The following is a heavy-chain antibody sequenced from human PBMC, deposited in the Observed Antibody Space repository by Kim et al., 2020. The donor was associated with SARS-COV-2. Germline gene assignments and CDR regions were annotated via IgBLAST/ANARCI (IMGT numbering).Heavy chain of an antibody. Sequence: SVKVSCKASGGTFSSYAISWVRQAPGQGLEWMGRIIPIFGIANYAQKFQGRVTITADKSTSTAYMELSSLRSEDTAEYYCAREGGYGTTARLYYYYYYMDVWGKGTTVTVSS. V-gene: IGHV1-69*04. J-gene: IGHJ6*03. CDR2: IIPIFGIA. CDR1: GGTFSSYA. CDR3: AREGGYGTTARLYYYYYYMDV. D-gene: IGHD1-1*01.